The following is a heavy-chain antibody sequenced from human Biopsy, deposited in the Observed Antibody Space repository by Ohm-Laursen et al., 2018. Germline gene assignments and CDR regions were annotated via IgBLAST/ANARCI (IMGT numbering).Heavy chain of an antibody. CDR2: IHHSGST. D-gene: IGHD2-15*01. Sequence: SQTLSLTCTVSGVSITAYYWSWIRQPPGKGPECIGNIHHSGSTNYNPSLKSRLTISVDTSKNQFSLKLSSVTAADTAVYYCARMDCSGGSCHYYSYGMDVWGQGTTVTVSS. V-gene: IGHV4-4*09. CDR1: GVSITAYY. J-gene: IGHJ6*02. CDR3: ARMDCSGGSCHYYSYGMDV.